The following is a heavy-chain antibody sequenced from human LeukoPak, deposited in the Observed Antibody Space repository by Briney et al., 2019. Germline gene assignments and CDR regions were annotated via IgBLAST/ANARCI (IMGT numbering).Heavy chain of an antibody. CDR2: IYTTGST. J-gene: IGHJ4*02. CDR1: GGSINNYY. D-gene: IGHD1-26*01. V-gene: IGHV4-4*07. CDR3: ARSGSYSGPYVY. Sequence: SETLSLTCTVSGGSINNYYWSWIRQPAGKGLEWIGRIYTTGSTNYNPSLKSRITMSVDTSKNQFPLKLSSVTAADTAVYYCARSGSYSGPYVYWGQGTVVTVSS.